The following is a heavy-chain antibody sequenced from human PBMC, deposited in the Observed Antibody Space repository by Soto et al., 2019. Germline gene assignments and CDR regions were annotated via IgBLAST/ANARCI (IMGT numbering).Heavy chain of an antibody. V-gene: IGHV4-4*07. Sequence: SETLSVTCTFSGGSIINYYWTWIRQPAGKGLEWVGRIYSSGSTSYNPSLKSRLTMSVDTSKNQFSLKLTSVTAADTALYYCARQTTYSSSWFDYWGQGTLVTVSS. CDR3: ARQTTYSSSWFDY. CDR1: GGSIINYY. D-gene: IGHD6-13*01. CDR2: IYSSGST. J-gene: IGHJ5*01.